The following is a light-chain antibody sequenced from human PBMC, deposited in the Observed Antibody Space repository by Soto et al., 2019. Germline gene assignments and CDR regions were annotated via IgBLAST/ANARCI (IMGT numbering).Light chain of an antibody. J-gene: IGLJ2*01. V-gene: IGLV1-40*01. Sequence: QSVLTQPPSVSGAPGQRVTISCTGSSSNIGAGYDVHWYQQLPGTAPKLLIYGNSNRPSGVPDRFSGSKSGTSASLAITGLQAEDEADYYCQSYDSSLSASVVFGGGTMLTVL. CDR2: GNS. CDR3: QSYDSSLSASVV. CDR1: SSNIGAGYD.